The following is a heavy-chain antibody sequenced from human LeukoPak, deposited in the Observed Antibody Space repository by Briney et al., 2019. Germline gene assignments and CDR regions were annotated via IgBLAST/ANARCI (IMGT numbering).Heavy chain of an antibody. CDR3: AKDQSQ. J-gene: IGHJ4*02. CDR2: INPDGSTI. CDR1: GFTFSNYW. Sequence: GGSLRLSCAASGFTFSNYWVHWVRQAPGKGLVWVSRINPDGSTINYADSVKGRFTISRDNSKNTLYLQINSLRPEDTAVYYCAKDQSQWGQGTLVIVSS. V-gene: IGHV3-74*01.